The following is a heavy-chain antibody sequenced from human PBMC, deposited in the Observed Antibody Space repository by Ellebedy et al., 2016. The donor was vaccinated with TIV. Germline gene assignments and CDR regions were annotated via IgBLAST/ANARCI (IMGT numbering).Heavy chain of an antibody. V-gene: IGHV4-4*02. D-gene: IGHD1-1*01. CDR2: VYHSGTT. CDR1: GGSISSSNW. Sequence: SETLSLTXTVSGGSISSSNWWNWVRQPPGRRLEWIGDVYHSGTTNYNPSLKNRVTISVDKSKNEFSLEMRSVTAADTAVYYCVRYNNEIVWGLDVWGQGTTVTVSS. J-gene: IGHJ6*02. CDR3: VRYNNEIVWGLDV.